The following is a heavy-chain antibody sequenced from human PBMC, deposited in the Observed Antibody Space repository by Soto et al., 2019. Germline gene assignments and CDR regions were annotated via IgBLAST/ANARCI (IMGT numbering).Heavy chain of an antibody. J-gene: IGHJ4*02. V-gene: IGHV4-34*01. D-gene: IGHD6-19*01. Sequence: PSETLSLTSAVYVGSFSGYYWSWIRQAPGKGLEWIGEINHSGSTNYNPSLKSRVTISVDKSKNQFSLTLSSVTAADTAVYYCARGPWIAVAGTGRLDYWGQANLVTVSS. CDR2: INHSGST. CDR3: ARGPWIAVAGTGRLDY. CDR1: VGSFSGYY.